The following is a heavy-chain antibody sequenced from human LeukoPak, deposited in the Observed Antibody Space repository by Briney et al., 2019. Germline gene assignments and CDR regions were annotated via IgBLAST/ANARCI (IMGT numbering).Heavy chain of an antibody. CDR2: INHSGST. D-gene: IGHD2-15*01. J-gene: IGHJ4*02. V-gene: IGHV4-34*01. CDR3: ARMGGYCSGGSCYEIDY. CDR1: GGSFSGYY. Sequence: SETLSLTCAVYGGSFSGYYWSWIRQPPGKGLEWIGEINHSGSTNYNPSLKSRVTISVDTSKNQFSLKLGSVTAADTAVYYCARMGGYCSGGSCYEIDYWGQGTLVTVSS.